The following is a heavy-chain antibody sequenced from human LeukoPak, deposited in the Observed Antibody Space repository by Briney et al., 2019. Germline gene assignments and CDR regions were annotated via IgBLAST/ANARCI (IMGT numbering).Heavy chain of an antibody. CDR2: IIPIFGTA. CDR3: ARDGTYYYGSGSYLKPHYYYYGMDV. D-gene: IGHD3-10*01. V-gene: IGHV1-69*01. J-gene: IGHJ6*02. CDR1: GGTFSSYA. Sequence: SVKVSCKASGGTFSSYAISWVRQAPGQGLEWMGGIIPIFGTANHAQKFQGRVTITADESTSTAYMELSSLRSEDTAVYYCARDGTYYYGSGSYLKPHYYYYGMDVWGQGTTVTVSS.